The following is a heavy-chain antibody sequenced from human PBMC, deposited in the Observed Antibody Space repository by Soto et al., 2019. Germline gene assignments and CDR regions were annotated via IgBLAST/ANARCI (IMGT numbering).Heavy chain of an antibody. CDR3: GPRPGGGGY. CDR1: GFTVSNNY. V-gene: IGHV3-53*01. D-gene: IGHD3-10*01. J-gene: IGHJ4*02. Sequence: EVQLVESGGGLIQPGGSLRLSCAVSGFTVSNNYMSWVRQAPGKGLEGVSVIYSGGYTAYGDSVKGRFTISRDNSKNTLYLQINGQGADGPAVVFWGPRPGGGGYWGQGTLVTVSS. CDR2: IYSGGYT.